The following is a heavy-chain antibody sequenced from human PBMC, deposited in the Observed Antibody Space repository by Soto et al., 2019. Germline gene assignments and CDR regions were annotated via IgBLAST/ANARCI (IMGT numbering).Heavy chain of an antibody. CDR2: INSDGSST. Sequence: EVQLVESGGGLVQPGGSLRLSCAASGFTFSSYWMHWVRQAPGKGLVWVSRINSDGSSTSYADSVKGRVTISRDNAKNTLYLQMNSLRAEDTAVYYCARENAARILYYYYMDVWGKGTTVTVSS. D-gene: IGHD6-6*01. V-gene: IGHV3-74*01. CDR3: ARENAARILYYYYMDV. J-gene: IGHJ6*03. CDR1: GFTFSSYW.